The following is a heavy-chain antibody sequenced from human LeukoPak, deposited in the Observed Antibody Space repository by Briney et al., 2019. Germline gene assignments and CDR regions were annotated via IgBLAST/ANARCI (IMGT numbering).Heavy chain of an antibody. CDR2: ISGSGESI. Sequence: GGSLRLSCAASGFTFSSSAMAWVRLAPGKGLEWVSSISGSGESIHYADSVKGRFPISRDNSKSTLSLQMNSLRAEDTAIYYCAKVVVSGNGDYFDFWGQGTLVTVAS. J-gene: IGHJ4*02. V-gene: IGHV3-23*01. CDR3: AKVVVSGNGDYFDF. D-gene: IGHD2-8*01. CDR1: GFTFSSSA.